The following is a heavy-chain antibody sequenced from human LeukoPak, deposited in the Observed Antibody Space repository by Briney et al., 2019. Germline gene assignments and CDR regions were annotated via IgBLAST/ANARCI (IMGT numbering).Heavy chain of an antibody. CDR3: ARNSLARQWLAL. J-gene: IGHJ4*02. V-gene: IGHV4-39*01. CDR2: IYYSGST. Sequence: NPSETLSLTCTVSGGSISSSSYYWGWIRQPPGKGLEWIGSIYYSGSTYYNPSLKSRVTISVDTSKNQFSLKLSSVTAADTAVYYCARNSLARQWLALWGQGTLVTVSS. CDR1: GGSISSSSYY. D-gene: IGHD6-19*01.